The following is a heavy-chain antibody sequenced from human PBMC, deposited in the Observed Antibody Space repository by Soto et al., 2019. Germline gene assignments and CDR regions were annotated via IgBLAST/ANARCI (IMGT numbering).Heavy chain of an antibody. D-gene: IGHD2-15*01. J-gene: IGHJ5*02. Sequence: EVQLVESGGGLVQPGGSLRLSCAASGFTFSNYWMHWVRQVPGKWLLWVSRINSDGISTNYADSVKGRFTISRDNAKNTLYLQMNSLRAEDTAGYYCARGMFLHIAATGDNSFDPWGQGTLVTVSS. CDR2: INSDGIST. CDR1: GFTFSNYW. V-gene: IGHV3-74*01. CDR3: ARGMFLHIAATGDNSFDP.